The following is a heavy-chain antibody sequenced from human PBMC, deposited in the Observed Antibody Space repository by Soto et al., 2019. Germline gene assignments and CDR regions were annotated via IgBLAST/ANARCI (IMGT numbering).Heavy chain of an antibody. CDR3: TRDRPYCSRTSCYKSYYYMDV. D-gene: IGHD2-2*02. CDR2: VRSKAYGGTT. V-gene: IGHV3-49*03. CDR1: GFTFGDYA. J-gene: IGHJ6*03. Sequence: EVPLVESGGGLVQPGRSLRLSCTASGFTFGDYAMSWFRQAPGKGLEWVGFVRSKAYGGTTEYAASVKGTFTISRDDSKSIAYLQMNSLKPDDTAVYYCTRDRPYCSRTSCYKSYYYMDVWGKGTTVTVSS.